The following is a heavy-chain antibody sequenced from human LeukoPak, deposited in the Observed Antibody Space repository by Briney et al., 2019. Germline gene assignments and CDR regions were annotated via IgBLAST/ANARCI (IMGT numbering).Heavy chain of an antibody. CDR2: IYSSGST. V-gene: IGHV4-4*07. Sequence: SETLSLTCTVSGGPISSYYWSWIRQPAGKGLEWIGRIYSSGSTNHNPSLKSRVTMSVDTSKDQLSLKVSSVTAADTAVYYCARDRYDSVYNWFDPWGQGTLVTVSS. CDR3: ARDRYDSVYNWFDP. D-gene: IGHD3-22*01. CDR1: GGPISSYY. J-gene: IGHJ5*02.